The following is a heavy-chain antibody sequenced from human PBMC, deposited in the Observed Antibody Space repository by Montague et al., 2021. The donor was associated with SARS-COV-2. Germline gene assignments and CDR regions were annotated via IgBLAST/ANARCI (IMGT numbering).Heavy chain of an antibody. CDR1: GGSFSGYY. D-gene: IGHD2-15*01. CDR3: ARLRDGVVPSPILGIGPYFTYYYIDV. CDR2: INHGGNT. V-gene: IGHV4-34*01. Sequence: SETLSLTYAVHGGSFSGYYWNWIRQPPGKGPEWIGEINHGGNTNYNPSLKNRLTISVDTSKNQFSLKLTSVAATDTAVYYCARLRDGVVPSPILGIGPYFTYYYIDVWGKGTTVTVSS. J-gene: IGHJ6*03.